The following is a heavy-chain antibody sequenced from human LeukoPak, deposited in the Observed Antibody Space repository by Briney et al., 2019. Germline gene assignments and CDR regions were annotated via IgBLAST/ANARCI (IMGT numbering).Heavy chain of an antibody. CDR3: ARDRWSYYFDY. V-gene: IGHV6-1*01. J-gene: IGHJ4*02. CDR2: TYYRSRWYN. D-gene: IGHD6-13*01. Sequence: SQTLSLTCAISGDSVSSNSAAWNWIRQPPSRGLEWLGRTYYRSRWYNDYAVSVKSRIAIDPDTSKNQFSLRLNSVTPEDTAVYYCARDRWSYYFDYWGQGALVTVSS. CDR1: GDSVSSNSAA.